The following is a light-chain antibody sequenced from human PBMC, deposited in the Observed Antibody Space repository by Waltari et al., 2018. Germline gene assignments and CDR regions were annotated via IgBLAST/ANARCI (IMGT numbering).Light chain of an antibody. CDR2: DAS. CDR1: QSINSW. Sequence: DIQMTQSPSTLSASVGTRVTITCRASQSINSWLAWYQQKPGKAPKLLIYDASSLESGVPSRFSGSGSGTEFTLTISSLQPDDFATYYCQQYNSYSAYGQGTKVEIK. CDR3: QQYNSYSA. V-gene: IGKV1-5*01. J-gene: IGKJ1*01.